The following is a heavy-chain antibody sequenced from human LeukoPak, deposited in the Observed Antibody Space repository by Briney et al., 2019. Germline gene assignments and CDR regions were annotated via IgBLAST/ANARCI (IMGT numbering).Heavy chain of an antibody. V-gene: IGHV4-38-2*02. CDR1: GYSISSGYY. CDR2: ISHSGST. CDR3: ARGPYSYDSSGAFDI. J-gene: IGHJ3*02. Sequence: SETLSLTCTDSGYSISSGYYWGWIRQPPGKGLEWIGSISHSGSTYYKPSLKSRVTISVDTSKNQFSLKLSSVTAADTAVYFCARGPYSYDSSGAFDIWGQGTMVTVSS. D-gene: IGHD3-22*01.